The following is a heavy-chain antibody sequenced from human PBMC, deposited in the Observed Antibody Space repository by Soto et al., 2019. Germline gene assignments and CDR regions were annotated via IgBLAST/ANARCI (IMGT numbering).Heavy chain of an antibody. V-gene: IGHV4-31*03. CDR1: GASISSDDYY. CDR3: ARVNHCSSSSCYAYYYYYMDV. J-gene: IGHJ6*03. D-gene: IGHD2-2*01. Sequence: PSETLSLTCTVSGASISSDDYYWGWIRQHPGQGLEWIGSIYYSGHTYYNPSPKSRVAISVDTSKNQFSLNLSPVTAADTAMYYCARVNHCSSSSCYAYYYYYMDVWGKGTTVTVSS. CDR2: IYYSGHT.